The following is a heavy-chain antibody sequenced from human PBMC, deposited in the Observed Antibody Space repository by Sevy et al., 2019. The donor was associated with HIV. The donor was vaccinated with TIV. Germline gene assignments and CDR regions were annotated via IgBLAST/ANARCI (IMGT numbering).Heavy chain of an antibody. CDR1: GFTFSSYG. V-gene: IGHV3-48*01. CDR2: ISSSSSAI. CDR3: ARVVWGSYRYDDY. J-gene: IGHJ4*02. Sequence: GGSLRLSCAASGFTFSSYGMNWVRQAPGKGLEWISYISSSSSAIYYADSVKGRFTISRDNVGNSLYLQMNSRRAEDTALYYCARVVWGSYRYDDYWGQGTLVTVSS. D-gene: IGHD3-16*02.